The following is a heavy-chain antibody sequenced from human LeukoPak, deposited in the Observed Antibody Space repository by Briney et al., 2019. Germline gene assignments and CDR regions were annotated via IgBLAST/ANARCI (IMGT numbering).Heavy chain of an antibody. D-gene: IGHD2/OR15-2a*01. Sequence: GGSLRLSCAASGFTFAGHAMIWVRQAPGGGLEWVSSISGGGGNTYYADSVKGRFTISRDNAKNSLYLQMNSLRAEDTAVYYCTTFYSRLTDYWGQGTLVTVSS. J-gene: IGHJ4*02. V-gene: IGHV3-23*01. CDR3: TTFYSRLTDY. CDR2: ISGGGGNT. CDR1: GFTFAGHA.